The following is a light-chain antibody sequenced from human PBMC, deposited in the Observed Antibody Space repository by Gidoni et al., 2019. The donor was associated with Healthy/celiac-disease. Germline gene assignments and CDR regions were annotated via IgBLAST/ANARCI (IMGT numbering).Light chain of an antibody. V-gene: IGKV3-11*01. Sequence: EIVLTQSPATLSLSPRERATLSCRASQSVSSYLAWYQQKPGQAPRLLIYDASNRATGIPARFSGSGSGTDFTLTISSLEPEDFAVYYCQQRLLTFXGXTKVEIK. CDR1: QSVSSY. CDR3: QQRLLT. J-gene: IGKJ4*01. CDR2: DAS.